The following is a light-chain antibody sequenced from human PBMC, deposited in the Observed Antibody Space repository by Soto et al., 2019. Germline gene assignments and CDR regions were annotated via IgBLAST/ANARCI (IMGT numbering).Light chain of an antibody. V-gene: IGKV1-33*01. J-gene: IGKJ3*01. CDR3: QKYDYLTT. CDR2: DAC. CDR1: HDITSY. Sequence: DIQMTQSPSSLSASVGDRVTITCQASHDITSYLNWYQHKPGKAPKLLIYDACILEAGVPSRFSGSGSGTDISFTISSLPPEDVAIYYCQKYDYLTTFGPGTKVDFK.